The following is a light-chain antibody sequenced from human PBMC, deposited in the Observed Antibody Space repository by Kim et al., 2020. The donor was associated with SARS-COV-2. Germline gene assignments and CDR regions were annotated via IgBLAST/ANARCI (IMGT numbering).Light chain of an antibody. CDR1: WAAPLR. CDR2: KQEGSP. J-gene: IGLJ3*02. V-gene: IGLV4-69*01. Sequence: AKRPRQSRQWAAPLRNAMAPAGAGEGPWDLVKAKQEGSPQQGEGVPECLSGSSSGAARYLTISSLQSEDEADYYCQTWGTGTQLVFGGGTQLTVL. CDR3: QTWGTGTQLV.